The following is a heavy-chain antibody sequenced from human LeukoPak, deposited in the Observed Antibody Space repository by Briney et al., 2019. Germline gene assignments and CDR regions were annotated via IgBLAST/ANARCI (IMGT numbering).Heavy chain of an antibody. D-gene: IGHD4-23*01. CDR3: ARSATVVTMGDAFDI. J-gene: IGHJ3*02. V-gene: IGHV4-39*07. Sequence: SETLSLTCTVSGGSISSSSYYWGWIRQPPGKGLEWIGSIYYSGSTYYNPSLKSRVTISVDTSKNQFSLKLSSVTAADTAVYYCARSATVVTMGDAFDIWGQGTMVTVSS. CDR2: IYYSGST. CDR1: GGSISSSSYY.